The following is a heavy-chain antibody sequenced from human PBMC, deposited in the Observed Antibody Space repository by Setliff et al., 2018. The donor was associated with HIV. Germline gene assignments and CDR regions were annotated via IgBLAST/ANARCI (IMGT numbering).Heavy chain of an antibody. Sequence: SETLSLTCTVSGGTISGSDYYWGWIRQPPGKGLEWIGGIYYSGTTYYNPSLKSRVTISVDTSKNQFSLKLSSVTAADTAVYYCARIIMPRGGAFDIWGQGTMVTVSS. J-gene: IGHJ3*02. CDR1: GGTISGSDYY. CDR2: IYYSGTT. D-gene: IGHD3-10*01. CDR3: ARIIMPRGGAFDI. V-gene: IGHV4-39*01.